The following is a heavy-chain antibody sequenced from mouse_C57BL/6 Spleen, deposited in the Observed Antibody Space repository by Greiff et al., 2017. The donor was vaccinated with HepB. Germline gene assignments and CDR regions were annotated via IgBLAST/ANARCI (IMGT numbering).Heavy chain of an antibody. CDR3: ASPYYYGSSYGWFAY. Sequence: VQLQQPGAELVKPGASVKLSCKASGYTFTSYWMQWVKQRPGQGLEWIGEIDPSDSYTNYNQKFKGKATLTVDTSSSTAYMQLSSLTSEDSAVYYCASPYYYGSSYGWFAYWGQGTLVTVSA. CDR1: GYTFTSYW. CDR2: IDPSDSYT. D-gene: IGHD1-1*01. V-gene: IGHV1-50*01. J-gene: IGHJ3*01.